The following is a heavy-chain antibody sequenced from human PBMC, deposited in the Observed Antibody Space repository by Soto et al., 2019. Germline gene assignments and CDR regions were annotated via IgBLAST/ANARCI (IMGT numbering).Heavy chain of an antibody. D-gene: IGHD6-19*01. V-gene: IGHV2-5*02. CDR1: GFSLSTSGVG. CDR3: AHSTPDGYSSAWLFDY. J-gene: IGHJ4*02. Sequence: GSGPTLVNPTQTLTLTCTFSGFSLSTSGVGVGWIRQPPGKALEWLALIYWDDDKRYSPSLKSRLTITKDTSKNQVVLTMTNMDPVDTATYYCAHSTPDGYSSAWLFDYWGQGTLVTVSS. CDR2: IYWDDDK.